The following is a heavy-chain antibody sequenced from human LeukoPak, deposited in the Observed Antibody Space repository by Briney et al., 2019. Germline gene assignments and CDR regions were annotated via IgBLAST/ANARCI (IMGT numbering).Heavy chain of an antibody. CDR1: GFTFSSFA. D-gene: IGHD4-17*01. Sequence: GGSLRLSCAASGFTFSSFAMSWVRQAPGKGLEWVSTISGSGGSTNYADSVKGRFTFSSDNSKNTLYLQMNSLRAEDTAVYYCAKDLPDYGDYIEGYWGQGTLVTVSS. CDR2: ISGSGGST. CDR3: AKDLPDYGDYIEGY. J-gene: IGHJ4*02. V-gene: IGHV3-23*01.